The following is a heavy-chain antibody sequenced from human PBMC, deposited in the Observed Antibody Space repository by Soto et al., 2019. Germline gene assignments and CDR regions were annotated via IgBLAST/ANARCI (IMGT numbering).Heavy chain of an antibody. CDR1: GFTFSNYP. J-gene: IGHJ4*02. CDR3: AKAEYYDYDFDY. CDR2: VSYSGDST. D-gene: IGHD3-16*01. Sequence: EVQLLESGGGLVQPGGSLRLSCAASGFTFSNYPMSWVRQAPGKGLEWVSTVSYSGDSTYYADSVKGRFTISRDNSKNTLYLQMNGLRAEDTAVYYCAKAEYYDYDFDYWGQGTVVTVSS. V-gene: IGHV3-23*01.